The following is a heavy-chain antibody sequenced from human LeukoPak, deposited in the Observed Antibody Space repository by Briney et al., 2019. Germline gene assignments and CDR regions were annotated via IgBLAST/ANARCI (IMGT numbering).Heavy chain of an antibody. D-gene: IGHD5-18*01. V-gene: IGHV4-39*01. CDR2: IYYSGST. Sequence: SETLSLTCNVSGDSMSSRSHYWAWIRQPPGKGVECTGSIYYSGSTYYNPSLKSRLTISVDTSKNQFSLKLGSVTAADTAVYFCARQSGYSSGYIVDWGQGTLVTVSS. J-gene: IGHJ4*02. CDR3: ARQSGYSSGYIVD. CDR1: GDSMSSRSHY.